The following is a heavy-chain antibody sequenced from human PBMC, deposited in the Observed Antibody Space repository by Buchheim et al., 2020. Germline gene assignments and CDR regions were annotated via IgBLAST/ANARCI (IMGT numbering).Heavy chain of an antibody. CDR1: GGSFSGYY. J-gene: IGHJ6*03. CDR2: INHSGST. CDR3: ARRPMVKYYYYYMDV. D-gene: IGHD3-10*01. V-gene: IGHV4-34*01. Sequence: QVQLQQWGAGLLKPSETLSLTCAVYGGSFSGYYWSWIRQPPGKGLEWIGEINHSGSTYYNPSLKSRVTISVDTSKNQFSLKLSSVTAADTAVYYCARRPMVKYYYYYMDVWGKGTT.